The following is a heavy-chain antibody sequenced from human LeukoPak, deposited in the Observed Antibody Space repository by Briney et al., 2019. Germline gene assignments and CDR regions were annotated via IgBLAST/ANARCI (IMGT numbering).Heavy chain of an antibody. J-gene: IGHJ3*02. D-gene: IGHD5-18*01. Sequence: SQTLSLTCTVSGGSISSGGYYWSWIRQPPGKGLEWIGYIYHSGSTYYNPSLKSRVTISVDTSKNQFSLKLSSVTAADTAVYYCARASRIQLWSQKSLDAFDIWGQGTMVTVSS. V-gene: IGHV4-30-2*01. CDR1: GGSISSGGYY. CDR2: IYHSGST. CDR3: ARASRIQLWSQKSLDAFDI.